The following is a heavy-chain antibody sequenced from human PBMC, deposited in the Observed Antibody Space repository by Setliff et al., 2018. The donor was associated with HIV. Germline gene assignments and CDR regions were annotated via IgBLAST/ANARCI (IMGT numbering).Heavy chain of an antibody. V-gene: IGHV4-38-2*01. Sequence: PSETLSLTCAVSGYSISSGYYWGWIRQPPGKGLEWIGSIFHSAATNYNPSLKSRVTISIDTSKNQFSLKLTSVTAADTAVYYCARLTNDRSSSVDSWGQGTLVTVSS. J-gene: IGHJ4*02. CDR2: IFHSAAT. CDR3: ARLTNDRSSSVDS. D-gene: IGHD6-13*01. CDR1: GYSISSGYY.